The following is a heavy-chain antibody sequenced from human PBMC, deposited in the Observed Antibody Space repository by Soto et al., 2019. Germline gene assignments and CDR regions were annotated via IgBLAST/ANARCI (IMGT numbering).Heavy chain of an antibody. CDR1: GGTFNNYP. V-gene: IGHV1-69*13. Sequence: GPSVKVSCKASGGTFNNYPITWVRQAPGEGLEWMGGSIPIFGTANYAQKFQGRVTISEDESTSTAYMELSSLRSEDTAVYYCARGRGYSGDDHYYYFDMDVWGQGTTVTVSS. D-gene: IGHD5-12*01. CDR3: ARGRGYSGDDHYYYFDMDV. CDR2: SIPIFGTA. J-gene: IGHJ6*02.